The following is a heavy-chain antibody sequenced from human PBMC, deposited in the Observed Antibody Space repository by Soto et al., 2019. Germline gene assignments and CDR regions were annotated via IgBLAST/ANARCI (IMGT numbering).Heavy chain of an antibody. J-gene: IGHJ6*02. Sequence: LSLTCTVSGGSISSSSYYWGWIRQPPGKGLEWIGSIYYSGSTYYNPSLKSRVTISVDTSKNQFSLKLSSVTAADTAVYYCASPFTSMVRGDNYYYYGMDVWGQGATVTVSS. V-gene: IGHV4-39*01. CDR2: IYYSGST. D-gene: IGHD3-10*01. CDR3: ASPFTSMVRGDNYYYYGMDV. CDR1: GGSISSSSYY.